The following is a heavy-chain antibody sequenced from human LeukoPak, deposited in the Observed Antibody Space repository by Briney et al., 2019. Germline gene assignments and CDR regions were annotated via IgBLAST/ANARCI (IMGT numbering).Heavy chain of an antibody. CDR3: AKDVQRGSSPTDY. D-gene: IGHD1-26*01. CDR1: GFTFNNYG. J-gene: IGHJ4*02. CDR2: ISYDGSHK. V-gene: IGHV3-30*18. Sequence: GRSLRLSCVASGFTFNNYGIHWVRQAPGQGLEWVAVISYDGSHKYYADSVKGRFTISRDNSKNSLYLQMNSLRAEDTAVYYCAKDVQRGSSPTDYWGQGTLVTVSS.